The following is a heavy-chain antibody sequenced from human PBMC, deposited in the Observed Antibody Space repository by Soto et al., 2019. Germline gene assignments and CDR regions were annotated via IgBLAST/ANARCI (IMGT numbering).Heavy chain of an antibody. CDR1: GGSISSGDHY. D-gene: IGHD2-8*01. J-gene: IGHJ4*02. Sequence: QVQLQESGPGLVKPSQTLSLTCTVSGGSISSGDHYWNWVRQHPGKGLEWIGYIYYSGSAYYNPSLKSRVTISIDTSKIQFSLKLTSVTAADTAVYYCARAGCTNGVCLPDYWGQGTLVTVSS. CDR3: ARAGCTNGVCLPDY. CDR2: IYYSGSA. V-gene: IGHV4-31*03.